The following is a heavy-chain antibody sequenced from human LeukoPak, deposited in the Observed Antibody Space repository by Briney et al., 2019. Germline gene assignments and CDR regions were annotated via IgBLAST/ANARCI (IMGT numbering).Heavy chain of an antibody. CDR3: ARGKNTYYYYMDV. Sequence: PSETLSLTCAVSGGSISSGGYSWSWIRQPPGKGLEWIGYIYYSGSTYYNPSLKSRVTISVDTSKNQFSLKLSSVTAADTAVYYCARGKNTYYYYMDVWAKGPRSPSP. CDR2: IYYSGST. CDR1: GGSISSGGYS. V-gene: IGHV4-30-4*07. J-gene: IGHJ6*03.